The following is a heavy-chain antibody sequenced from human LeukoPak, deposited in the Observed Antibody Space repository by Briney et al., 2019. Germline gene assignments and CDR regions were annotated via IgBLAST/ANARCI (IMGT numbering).Heavy chain of an antibody. D-gene: IGHD4-17*01. J-gene: IGHJ6*03. CDR3: ARGGDYGDYSKSFYYMDV. CDR1: GGYIGSYY. Sequence: SETLSLTCTVSGGYIGSYYWSWIRQPAGKGLEWIGRIYMSENTDYNPSLKSRVTMSVDMSTSQVSLRLTSVTAADTAVYYCARGGDYGDYSKSFYYMDVWGKGTTVTVSS. V-gene: IGHV4-4*07. CDR2: IYMSENT.